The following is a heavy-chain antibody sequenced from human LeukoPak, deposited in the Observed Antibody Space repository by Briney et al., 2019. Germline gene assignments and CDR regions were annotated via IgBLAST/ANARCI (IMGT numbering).Heavy chain of an antibody. CDR3: AKGFGSGSRLFDY. D-gene: IGHD3-10*01. Sequence: GRSLRLSCAASGFTFSSYPMHWVRQAPGKGLEWVSVISGGGRSTSYADSVKGRFTISRDNSKNTLYLQMNSLRAEDTAVYYCAKGFGSGSRLFDYWGQGTLVTVSS. CDR2: ISGGGRST. CDR1: GFTFSSYP. J-gene: IGHJ4*02. V-gene: IGHV3-23*01.